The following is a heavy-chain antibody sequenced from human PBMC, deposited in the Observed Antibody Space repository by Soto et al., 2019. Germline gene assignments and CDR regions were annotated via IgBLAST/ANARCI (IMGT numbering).Heavy chain of an antibody. D-gene: IGHD5-12*01. CDR3: ARVCSGYERYYYYYGMDV. Sequence: SETLSLTCTVSGGSISSGGYYWSWIRQHPGKGLEWIGYIYYSGSTYYNPSLKSRVTISVDTSKNQFSLKLSSVTAADTAVYYCARVCSGYERYYYYYGMDVWGQGTTVTVSS. V-gene: IGHV4-31*03. J-gene: IGHJ6*02. CDR2: IYYSGST. CDR1: GGSISSGGYY.